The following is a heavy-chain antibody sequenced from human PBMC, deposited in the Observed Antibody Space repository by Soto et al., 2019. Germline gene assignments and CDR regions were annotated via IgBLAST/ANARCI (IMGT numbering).Heavy chain of an antibody. CDR2: INHSGST. Sequence: PSETLSLTCAVYGGSFSGYYWSWIRQPPGKGLEWIGEINHSGSTNYNPSLKSRVTISVDTSKNQFSLKLSSVTAADTAVYYCARMALRYCSSTSCYSSRNWFDPWGQGTLVTVSS. CDR1: GGSFSGYY. D-gene: IGHD2-2*01. V-gene: IGHV4-34*01. CDR3: ARMALRYCSSTSCYSSRNWFDP. J-gene: IGHJ5*02.